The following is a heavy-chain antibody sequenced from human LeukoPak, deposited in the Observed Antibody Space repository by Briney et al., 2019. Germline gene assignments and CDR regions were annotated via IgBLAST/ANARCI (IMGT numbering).Heavy chain of an antibody. V-gene: IGHV3-23*01. CDR3: AKVRNPMTTVTKGLDY. CDR1: GFTFSNYG. D-gene: IGHD4-17*01. Sequence: PGGSLRLSCAASGFTFSNYGMSWVRQSAGKGLEWVSVISGSGVGTYYADSVKGRLTISRDNSKNTLYLQMNSLRAEDTAIYYCAKVRNPMTTVTKGLDYWGQGTLVTVSS. CDR2: ISGSGVGT. J-gene: IGHJ4*02.